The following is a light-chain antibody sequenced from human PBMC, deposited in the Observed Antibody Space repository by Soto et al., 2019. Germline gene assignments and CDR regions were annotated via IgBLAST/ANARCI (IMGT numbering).Light chain of an antibody. CDR1: QDISNY. J-gene: IGKJ5*01. Sequence: DIQMTQSPYSLSASVGDRVTITCRASQDISNYLAWFQQKPGNAPKSLIYSASSLQSGVQSRFSGSGSGTDFNLTISNLQPEDFATYYCQQYDSYPITFGQGTRLEIK. CDR2: SAS. CDR3: QQYDSYPIT. V-gene: IGKV1-16*01.